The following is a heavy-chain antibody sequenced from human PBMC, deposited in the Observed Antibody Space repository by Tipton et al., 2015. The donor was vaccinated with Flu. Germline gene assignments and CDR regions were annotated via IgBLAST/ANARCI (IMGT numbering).Heavy chain of an antibody. CDR2: ISSSGSTI. J-gene: IGHJ4*02. Sequence: CAASGFTFSSYEMNWVRQAPGKGLEWVSYISSSGSTIYYADSVKGRFTISRDNAKNSLYLQMNSLRAEDTAVYYCAREPLLRFLERFKGTYYFDYWGQGTLVTVSS. CDR3: AREPLLRFLERFKGTYYFDY. V-gene: IGHV3-48*03. CDR1: GFTFSSYE. D-gene: IGHD3-3*01.